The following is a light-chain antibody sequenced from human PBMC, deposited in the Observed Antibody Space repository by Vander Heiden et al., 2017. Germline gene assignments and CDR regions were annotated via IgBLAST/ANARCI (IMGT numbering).Light chain of an antibody. Sequence: MTQSPDSLAVSLGERATINCKSSQSVLYRSTTKNYLARYQQDLVMPPKLLIYWASTRESAVPDRFRGRGSGTDFTLSVSMLQAEDVTVYYCRQDDSTPHTFGQWTKIELK. J-gene: IGKJ2*01. V-gene: IGKV4-1*01. CDR3: RQDDSTPHT. CDR1: QSVLYRSTTKNY. CDR2: WAS.